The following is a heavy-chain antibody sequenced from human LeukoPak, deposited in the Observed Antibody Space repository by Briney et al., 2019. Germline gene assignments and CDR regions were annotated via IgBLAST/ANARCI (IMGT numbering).Heavy chain of an antibody. CDR2: IYYSGST. J-gene: IGHJ6*03. V-gene: IGHV4-59*11. D-gene: IGHD1-26*01. CDR1: GGSISSHY. Sequence: SETLSLTCTVSGGSISSHYWGWIRQPPGKGLEWIGYIYYSGSTNYNPSLKSRVTISVDTSKNQFSLKLSSVTAADTAVYYCARVVTYYYYMDVWGKGTTVTVSS. CDR3: ARVVTYYYYMDV.